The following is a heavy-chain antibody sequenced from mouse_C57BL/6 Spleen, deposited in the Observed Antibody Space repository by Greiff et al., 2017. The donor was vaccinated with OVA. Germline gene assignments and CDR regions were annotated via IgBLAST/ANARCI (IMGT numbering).Heavy chain of an antibody. D-gene: IGHD2-4*01. CDR3: ARVGLRRGLDYFGY. CDR1: GFTFSSYA. J-gene: IGHJ2*01. V-gene: IGHV5-4*03. Sequence: EVKVEESGGGLVKPGGSLKLSCAASGFTFSSYAMSWVRQTPEQRLEWVATISDGGSYTYYPDNVKGRFTISRDNAKNNLYLHMSHLKSEDTAMYYCARVGLRRGLDYFGYWGQGTTRIVSS. CDR2: ISDGGSYT.